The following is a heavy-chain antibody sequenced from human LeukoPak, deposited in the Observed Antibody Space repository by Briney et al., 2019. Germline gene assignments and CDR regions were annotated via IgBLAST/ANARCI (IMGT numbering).Heavy chain of an antibody. CDR3: ARDLAGHYYGSGSSFDY. CDR2: LREDGNEK. D-gene: IGHD3-10*01. CDR1: GFTFSSNW. V-gene: IGHV3-7*01. J-gene: IGHJ4*02. Sequence: GGSLRLSCAASGFTFSSNWMSWVRQAPGQGLEWVANLREDGNEKYYADSVKGQFTISRDKAKNSLFLQMDSLRAEDTAVYYCARDLAGHYYGSGSSFDYWGQGTLVTVSS.